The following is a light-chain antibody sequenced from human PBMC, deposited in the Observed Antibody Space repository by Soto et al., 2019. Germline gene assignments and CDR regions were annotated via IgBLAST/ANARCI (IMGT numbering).Light chain of an antibody. CDR2: EVS. CDR1: SRDVGGYNY. V-gene: IGLV2-14*01. CDR3: SSYTSSRAYV. J-gene: IGLJ1*01. Sequence: QSVLTHPAPVSGSPGQSLPISCPGTSRDVGGYNYVSLYQQQSGKAPKLMIHEVSNRPSGVSNRFSGSKSGNTASLTISGLQAEDEADYYCSSYTSSRAYVFGIGTKVTVL.